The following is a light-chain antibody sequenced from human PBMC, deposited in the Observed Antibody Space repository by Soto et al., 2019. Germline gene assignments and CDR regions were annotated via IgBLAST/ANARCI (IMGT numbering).Light chain of an antibody. Sequence: EIVLTQSPGTLSLSPGERATLSCRASQSVSSSYLAWYQQKPGQAPRLLMYGASSRATGIPDRFSGSGSGTDFTLTISRLEPEDVAVYYCQQYGSSSYTFGQGTKLDIK. CDR3: QQYGSSSYT. CDR2: GAS. CDR1: QSVSSSY. V-gene: IGKV3-20*01. J-gene: IGKJ2*01.